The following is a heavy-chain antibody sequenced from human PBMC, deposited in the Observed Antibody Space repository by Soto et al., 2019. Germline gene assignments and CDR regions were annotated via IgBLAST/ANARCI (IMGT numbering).Heavy chain of an antibody. CDR3: ARVWTYYDFWSGYPGVRVPVHFDY. CDR2: INHSGST. J-gene: IGHJ4*02. V-gene: IGHV4-34*01. D-gene: IGHD3-3*01. CDR1: GGSFSGYY. Sequence: QVQLQQWGAGLLKPSETLSLTCAVYGGSFSGYYWSWIRQPPGKGLEWIGEINHSGSTNYNPSLKSRVTISVDTSKNQFSLKLSSVTAADTAVYYCARVWTYYDFWSGYPGVRVPVHFDYWGQGTLVTVSS.